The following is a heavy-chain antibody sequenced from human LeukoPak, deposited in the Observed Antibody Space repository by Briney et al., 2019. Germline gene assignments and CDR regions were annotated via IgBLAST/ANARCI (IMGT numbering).Heavy chain of an antibody. CDR2: IYYSGST. V-gene: IGHV4-31*03. CDR1: GGSISSGGYS. J-gene: IGHJ5*02. CDR3: VRSYGSA. Sequence: SSETLSLTCTVSGGSISSGGYSWSWIRQHPGKGLEWIGYIYYSGSTYYNPSLKSRVTISVDTSKNQFSLKLSSVTAADTAVYYCVRSYGSAWGQGTLVTVSS. D-gene: IGHD3-10*01.